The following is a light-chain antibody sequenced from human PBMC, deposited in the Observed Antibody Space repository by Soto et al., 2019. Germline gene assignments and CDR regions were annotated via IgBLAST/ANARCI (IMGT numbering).Light chain of an antibody. CDR1: QSVSSY. CDR2: DAS. CDR3: QQRSNWPPT. Sequence: EIVSTQSPATLSLSPGERATLSCRASQSVSSYLAWYQQKPGQAPRLLIYDASNRATGIPARFSGSGSGTDFTLTISSLEHEDVAVYYCQQRSNWPPTFGQGTKLEIK. V-gene: IGKV3-11*01. J-gene: IGKJ2*01.